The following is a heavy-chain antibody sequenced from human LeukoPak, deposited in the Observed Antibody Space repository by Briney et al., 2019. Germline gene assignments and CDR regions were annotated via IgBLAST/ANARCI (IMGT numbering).Heavy chain of an antibody. CDR3: AKASRYIVVVVAATWDYFDY. J-gene: IGHJ4*02. CDR1: GFTFSSYA. V-gene: IGHV3-23*01. Sequence: GGSLRLSCAASGFTFSSYAMSWVRQAPGKGLEWVSAISGSGRSTYYADSVKGRFTISRDNSKNTLYLQMNSLRAEDTAVYYCAKASRYIVVVVAATWDYFDYWGQGTLVTVSP. D-gene: IGHD2-15*01. CDR2: ISGSGRST.